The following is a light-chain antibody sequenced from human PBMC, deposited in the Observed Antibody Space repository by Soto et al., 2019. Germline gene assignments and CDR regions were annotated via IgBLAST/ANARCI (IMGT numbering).Light chain of an antibody. Sequence: EVVTTQSPATLSVSPGERATLSCRASQTINSNLAWYQQKPGQAPRLLIHGATTRATGIPGRFSGSGSGTGFTLTISSLQSEDIAVYYCQQYNYWPPRTFGQGTKVDIK. CDR3: QQYNYWPPRT. V-gene: IGKV3-15*01. CDR1: QTINSN. CDR2: GAT. J-gene: IGKJ1*01.